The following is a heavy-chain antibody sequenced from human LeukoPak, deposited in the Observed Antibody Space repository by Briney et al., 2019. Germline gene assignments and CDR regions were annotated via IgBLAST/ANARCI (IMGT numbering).Heavy chain of an antibody. Sequence: SETLSLTCTVSGGSISSHYWSWIRQPPGKGLEWIGYIYYSGTTNYNPSLKSRVTISVDTSKNQFSLKLSSVTAADTAVYYCARDLYYGDYGHWFDPWGQGTLVTVSS. D-gene: IGHD4-17*01. V-gene: IGHV4-59*11. J-gene: IGHJ5*02. CDR1: GGSISSHY. CDR2: IYYSGTT. CDR3: ARDLYYGDYGHWFDP.